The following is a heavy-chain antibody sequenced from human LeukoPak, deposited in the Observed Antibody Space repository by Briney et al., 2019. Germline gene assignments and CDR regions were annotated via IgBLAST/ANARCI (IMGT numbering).Heavy chain of an antibody. CDR2: IYYSGST. J-gene: IGHJ4*02. CDR1: GGSISSSSYY. Sequence: PSETLSLTCTVSGGSISSSSYYWGWIRQPPGKGLEWIGSIYYSGSTNYNPSLKSRVTISVDTSKNQFSLKLSSVTAADTAVYYCARESLWMGFDYWGQGTLVTVSS. CDR3: ARESLWMGFDY. D-gene: IGHD5-12*01. V-gene: IGHV4-39*07.